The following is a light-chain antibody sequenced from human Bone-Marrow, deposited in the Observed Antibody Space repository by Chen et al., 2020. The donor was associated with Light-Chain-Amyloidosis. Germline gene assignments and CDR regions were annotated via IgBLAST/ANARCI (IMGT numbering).Light chain of an antibody. CDR1: NSNIGSNY. Sequence: QSVLTQPPSASGTPGQRVTISCSGSNSNIGSNYVYWYLQLPGSAPRLLIYRNDQRPSGVPDRFSASEKGSSASRAISGVRSEDEADYDCAAWDGGLSGLWVFGGGTKLTVL. CDR3: AAWDGGLSGLWV. CDR2: RND. J-gene: IGLJ3*02. V-gene: IGLV1-47*01.